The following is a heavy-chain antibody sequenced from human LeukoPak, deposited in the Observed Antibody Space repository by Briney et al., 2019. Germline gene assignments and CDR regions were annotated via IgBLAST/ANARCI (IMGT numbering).Heavy chain of an antibody. V-gene: IGHV4-59*08. CDR1: GGSIFSYY. D-gene: IGHD2-21*02. CDR3: ARHLNNCGDDCYIFDY. Sequence: ASETLSLTCTVSGGSIFSYYWSWIRQPPGKGLEWMGYIYYSGSTNYNPSLKSRVTISVDTSKNQFSLRVSSVTAADTAVYYCARHLNNCGDDCYIFDYWGQGTLVTVSS. CDR2: IYYSGST. J-gene: IGHJ4*02.